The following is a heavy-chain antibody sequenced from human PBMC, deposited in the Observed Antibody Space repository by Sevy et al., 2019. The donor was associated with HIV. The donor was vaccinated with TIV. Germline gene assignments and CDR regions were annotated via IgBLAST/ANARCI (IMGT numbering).Heavy chain of an antibody. D-gene: IGHD3-9*01. J-gene: IGHJ6*03. CDR2: IIPIFGTA. CDR3: ASNYDILNGYVYYYYMDV. V-gene: IGHV1-69*06. CDR1: GGTFSSYD. Sequence: ASVKVSCKASGGTFSSYDISWVRQAPGQGLEWMGRIIPIFGTANYAQKFQGRVTITADKSTGTAYMELSSLRSEDTAVYYCASNYDILNGYVYYYYMDVWGKGTTVTVSS.